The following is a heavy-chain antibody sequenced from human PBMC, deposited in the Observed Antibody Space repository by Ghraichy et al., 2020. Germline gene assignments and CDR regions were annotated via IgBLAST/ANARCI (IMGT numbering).Heavy chain of an antibody. J-gene: IGHJ4*02. Sequence: LSLTCAASGFTFSSYAMSWVRQAPGKGLEWVSTMSSGGGRTYYADSVKGRFTISRDNSKNTLYLQMNSLRAEDTAVYYCAKETSLSAARIFDYWGQGTLVTVSS. D-gene: IGHD6-6*01. CDR3: AKETSLSAARIFDY. CDR2: MSSGGGRT. V-gene: IGHV3-23*01. CDR1: GFTFSSYA.